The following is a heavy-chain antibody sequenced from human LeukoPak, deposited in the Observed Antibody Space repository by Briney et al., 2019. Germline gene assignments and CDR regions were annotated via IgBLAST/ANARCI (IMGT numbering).Heavy chain of an antibody. CDR2: IYHSGSA. CDR3: ARDLDIVVVPAAMGAFDI. CDR1: GGSISSGGYY. Sequence: SETLSLTCTVSGGSISSGGYYWSCIRQPPGKGLECIGYIYHSGSAYYNPSLKSRVTISVDRSKNQFSLKLSSVTAADTAVYYCARDLDIVVVPAAMGAFDIWGQGTMVTVSS. V-gene: IGHV4-30-2*01. D-gene: IGHD2-2*03. J-gene: IGHJ3*02.